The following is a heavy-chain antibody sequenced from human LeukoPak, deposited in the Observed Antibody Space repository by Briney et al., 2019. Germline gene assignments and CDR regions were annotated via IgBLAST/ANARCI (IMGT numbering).Heavy chain of an antibody. CDR2: MNPNSGNT. D-gene: IGHD3-3*01. V-gene: IGHV1-8*01. CDR1: GYTFTSYD. J-gene: IGHJ6*02. Sequence: GASVKVSCKASGYTFTSYDINWVRQATGQGLEWMGWMNPNSGNTGYAQKFQGRVTMTRNTSISTAYMELSSLRSEDTAVYYCARSDFWSGYYTGGMVVWGQGTTVTVSS. CDR3: ARSDFWSGYYTGGMVV.